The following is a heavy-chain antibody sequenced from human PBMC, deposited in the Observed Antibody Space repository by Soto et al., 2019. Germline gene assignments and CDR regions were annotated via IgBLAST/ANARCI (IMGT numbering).Heavy chain of an antibody. CDR1: GYTFSDYY. CDR2: INPNSGGT. CDR3: AREPATARPEGVDF. Sequence: ASVKVSCKASGYTFSDYYIHWVRQAPGQGLEWMGWINPNSGGTKYAPKFQGGVTMTRDTSITTAYMELSRLRSGDTAVYYCAREPATARPEGVDFWGQGTLVTVSS. D-gene: IGHD1-1*01. V-gene: IGHV1-2*02. J-gene: IGHJ4*02.